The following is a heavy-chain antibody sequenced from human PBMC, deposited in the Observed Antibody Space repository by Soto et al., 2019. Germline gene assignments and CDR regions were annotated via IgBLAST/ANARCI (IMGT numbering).Heavy chain of an antibody. CDR3: ARAAGTGRQENYYYMDV. Sequence: PGESLKISCKGSGYSFTSYWIGWVRQMPGKGLEWMGIIYPGDSDTRYSPSFQGQVTISADKSISTAYLQWSSLKASDTAMYYCARAAGTGRQENYYYMDVWGKGTTVTVSS. V-gene: IGHV5-51*01. CDR1: GYSFTSYW. J-gene: IGHJ6*03. D-gene: IGHD3-10*01. CDR2: IYPGDSDT.